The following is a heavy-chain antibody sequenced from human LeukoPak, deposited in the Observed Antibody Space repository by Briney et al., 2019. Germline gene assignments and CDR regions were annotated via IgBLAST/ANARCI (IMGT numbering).Heavy chain of an antibody. CDR3: AKGGDDSYYSNYDH. J-gene: IGHJ4*02. CDR1: RFTFSNYA. CDR2: ISSSGGGT. V-gene: IGHV3-23*01. D-gene: IGHD2-15*01. Sequence: GGSLRLSCAASRFTFSNYAMSWVRQAPGKGLEWVSTISSSGGGTYYADSVKGRLTISRDNSKNTLYLQMNSLRAEDTAVYYCAKGGDDSYYSNYDHWGQGTLVTVSS.